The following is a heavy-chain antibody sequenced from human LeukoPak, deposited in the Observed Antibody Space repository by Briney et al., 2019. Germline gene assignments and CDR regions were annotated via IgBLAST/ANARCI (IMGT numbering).Heavy chain of an antibody. CDR1: GFSFTDFF. Sequence: ASVKVSCKASGFSFTDFFIHWVRQAPGQGLEWMGWINPKSGGTNAAQKYQGRVTMTRDTSISTVDMELSSLRSDDTAVYYCARPYYDLLTGYTPLGYWGQGTLVTVSS. D-gene: IGHD3-9*01. CDR3: ARPYYDLLTGYTPLGY. V-gene: IGHV1-2*02. CDR2: INPKSGGT. J-gene: IGHJ4*02.